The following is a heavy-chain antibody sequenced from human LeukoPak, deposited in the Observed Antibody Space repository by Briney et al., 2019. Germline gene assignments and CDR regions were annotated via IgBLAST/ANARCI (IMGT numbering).Heavy chain of an antibody. D-gene: IGHD6-19*01. CDR1: GFSVSSGYY. Sequence: SETLSLTCAVSGFSVSSGYYCGWIRQPPGKGLEWIGTINHSGSTFYNPSLKSRVTTSVDTSKNQFSLRLSSVTAAGTAVYYCARRMAGATTDAFDIWGQGTMVTVSS. J-gene: IGHJ3*02. CDR2: INHSGST. CDR3: ARRMAGATTDAFDI. V-gene: IGHV4-38-2*01.